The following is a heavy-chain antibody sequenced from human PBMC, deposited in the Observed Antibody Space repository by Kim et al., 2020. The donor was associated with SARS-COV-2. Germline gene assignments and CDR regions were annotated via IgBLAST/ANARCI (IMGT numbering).Heavy chain of an antibody. D-gene: IGHD5-18*01. V-gene: IGHV3-21*01. Sequence: GGSLRLSCAASGFTFSSYSMNWVRQAPGKGLEWVSSISSSSSYIYYADSVKGRFTISRDNAKNSLYLQMNSLRAEDTAVYYCARATIGVNTAMVYGMDVWGQGTTVTVSS. J-gene: IGHJ6*02. CDR1: GFTFSSYS. CDR3: ARATIGVNTAMVYGMDV. CDR2: ISSSSSYI.